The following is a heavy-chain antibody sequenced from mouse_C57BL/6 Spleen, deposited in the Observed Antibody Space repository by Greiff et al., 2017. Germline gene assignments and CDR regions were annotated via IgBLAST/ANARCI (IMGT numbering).Heavy chain of an antibody. CDR1: GYTFTSYW. V-gene: IGHV1-69*01. D-gene: IGHD2-4*01. J-gene: IGHJ4*01. Sequence: QVQLQQPGAELVMPGASVKLSCKASGYTFTSYWMHWVKQRPGQGLEWIGEIDPSDSYTNYNQKFKGKSTFTVDKSSSTAYMQLSSLTSEDSAVYYCARGLPYAMDYWGQGTSVTVSS. CDR3: ARGLPYAMDY. CDR2: IDPSDSYT.